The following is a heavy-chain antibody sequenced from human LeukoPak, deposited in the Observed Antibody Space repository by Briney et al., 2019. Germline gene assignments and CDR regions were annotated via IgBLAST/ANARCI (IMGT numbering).Heavy chain of an antibody. CDR1: GFTFSSYA. D-gene: IGHD5-24*01. J-gene: IGHJ4*02. V-gene: IGHV3-23*01. Sequence: GWALRLSCAASGFTFSSYAMSWLRQPPGKGLDGVSAISGRGGSTYYAHSVNGRFTISRDNSKNTLYLQMNSLRAEGTAVYYCAKVTKDGYNDDYWGQGTLVTVSS. CDR3: AKVTKDGYNDDY. CDR2: ISGRGGST.